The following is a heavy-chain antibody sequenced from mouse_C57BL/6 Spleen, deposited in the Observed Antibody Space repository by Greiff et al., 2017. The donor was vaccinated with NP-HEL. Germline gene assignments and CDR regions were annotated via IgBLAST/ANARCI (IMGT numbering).Heavy chain of an antibody. D-gene: IGHD2-13*01. J-gene: IGHJ2*01. Sequence: VQLQQPGAELVRPGSSVKLSCKASGYTFTSYWMDWVKQRPGQGLEWIGNIYPSDSETHYNQKFKDKATLTVDKSSSTAYMQLSSRTAEDSAVYYCARSRGEDGYLDYWGQGTTLTVSS. CDR3: ARSRGEDGYLDY. CDR2: IYPSDSET. V-gene: IGHV1-61*01. CDR1: GYTFTSYW.